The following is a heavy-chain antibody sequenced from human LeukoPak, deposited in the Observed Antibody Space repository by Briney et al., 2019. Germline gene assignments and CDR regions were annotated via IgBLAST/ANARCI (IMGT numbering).Heavy chain of an antibody. J-gene: IGHJ5*02. V-gene: IGHV4-59*01. CDR3: ASALTTVTTSPWRFDP. D-gene: IGHD4-17*01. CDR2: IYYSGST. CDR1: GGSISSYY. Sequence: SETLSLTCTVSGGSISSYYWSWIRQPPGKGLEWIGYIYYSGSTNYNPSLKSRVTISVDTSKNQFSLKLSSVTAADTAVYYCASALTTVTTSPWRFDPWGQGTLVTVSS.